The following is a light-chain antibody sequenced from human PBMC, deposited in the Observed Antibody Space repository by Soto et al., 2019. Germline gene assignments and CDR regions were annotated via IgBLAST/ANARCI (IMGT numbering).Light chain of an antibody. CDR2: DAS. Sequence: EIVLTQSPGTLSLSPGERATLSCRASQSVSNYLAWYQQKPGQAPRLLIYDASNRATGIPARFSGSGSGTDFTLTISSLEPEDFAVYYCQHRSNRGTFGQGTKVDIK. CDR1: QSVSNY. CDR3: QHRSNRGT. V-gene: IGKV3-11*01. J-gene: IGKJ1*01.